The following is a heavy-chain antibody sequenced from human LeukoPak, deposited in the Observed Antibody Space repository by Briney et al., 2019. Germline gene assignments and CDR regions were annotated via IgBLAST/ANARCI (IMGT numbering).Heavy chain of an antibody. V-gene: IGHV4-59*01. J-gene: IGHJ5*02. CDR2: IYYSGST. Sequence: PSETLSLTCTISVYSINTYFWSWIRQPPGKGLEWIWYIYYSGSTKYNPSLQSRVTISLDTSKKQFSLKLNSVTAADTAVYYCARSEGVYYGSGSSGSYYPHWFDPWGQGILVTVSS. CDR3: ARSEGVYYGSGSSGSYYPHWFDP. CDR1: VYSINTYF. D-gene: IGHD3-10*01.